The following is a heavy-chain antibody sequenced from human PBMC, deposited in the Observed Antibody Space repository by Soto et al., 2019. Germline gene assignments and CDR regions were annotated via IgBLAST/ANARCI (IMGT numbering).Heavy chain of an antibody. CDR2: ISYNSESV. CDR3: GWIKAQWLSPGYLGY. V-gene: IGHV3-9*01. CDR1: GFTFGDYA. Sequence: EVQLVESGGGLVQPGRSLRLSCAASGFTFGDYAMHWVRQAPGKGLEWVSGISYNSESVAYADSVKGRFTISSDNAQNSLYLQMNSLRAEDTAFYYCGWIKAQWLSPGYLGYWGQGTMVTVSS. D-gene: IGHD2-2*03. J-gene: IGHJ4*02.